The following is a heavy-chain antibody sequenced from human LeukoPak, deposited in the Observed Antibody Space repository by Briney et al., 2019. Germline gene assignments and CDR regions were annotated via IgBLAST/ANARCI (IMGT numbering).Heavy chain of an antibody. J-gene: IGHJ4*02. CDR2: IKQDGSEM. V-gene: IGHV3-7*01. Sequence: GGSLRLSCAASGFTFSSYWMSWVRQAPGKGLEWVANIKQDGSEMYYVDSVKGRFTISRDNAKNSLYLQMNSLRAEDTAVYYCARDKIVGATKFDYWGQGTLVTVSS. D-gene: IGHD1-26*01. CDR1: GFTFSSYW. CDR3: ARDKIVGATKFDY.